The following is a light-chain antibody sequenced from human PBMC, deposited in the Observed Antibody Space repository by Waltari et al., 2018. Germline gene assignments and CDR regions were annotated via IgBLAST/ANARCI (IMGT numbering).Light chain of an antibody. Sequence: DIQLTQSPSSPSAAVGDRVTITCQATQAITTSLSWFQQKPGKAPQLLIYDASSLQAGVPSRFSGTGSGTAFSFTITSLQPEDSATYYCQHYHSLPYTFGRGTKLQIK. CDR2: DAS. J-gene: IGKJ2*01. CDR3: QHYHSLPYT. CDR1: QAITTS. V-gene: IGKV1-33*01.